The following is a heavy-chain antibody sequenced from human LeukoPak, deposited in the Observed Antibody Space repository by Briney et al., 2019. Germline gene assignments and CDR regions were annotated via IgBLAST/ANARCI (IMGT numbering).Heavy chain of an antibody. D-gene: IGHD3-3*01. J-gene: IGHJ2*01. V-gene: IGHV3-7*01. CDR1: GFTFSSYW. CDR2: IKQDGSEK. CDR3: ATRFLEWSPPVWYFDL. Sequence: GGSLRLSCAASGFTFSSYWMSWVRQAPGKGLEWVANIKQDGSEKYYVDSVKGRFTISRDNTKNSLYLQMNSLRAEDTAVYYCATRFLEWSPPVWYFDLWGRGTLVTVSS.